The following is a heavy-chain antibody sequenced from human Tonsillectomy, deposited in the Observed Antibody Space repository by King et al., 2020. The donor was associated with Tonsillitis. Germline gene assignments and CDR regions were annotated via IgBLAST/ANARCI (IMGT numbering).Heavy chain of an antibody. CDR3: ARVYFRGRYPLVAFRNDY. V-gene: IGHV4-34*01. J-gene: IGHJ4*02. CDR1: GGSFSGYY. D-gene: IGHD1-26*01. Sequence: VQLQQWGAGLLKPSETLSLTGAVYGGSFSGYYWSWIRQPPGKGLEWIGEINHSGSTNYNPSLKSRFTISVDTSKNQFSLKLSSVTAADTAVYYCARVYFRGRYPLVAFRNDYWGQGTLVTVSS. CDR2: INHSGST.